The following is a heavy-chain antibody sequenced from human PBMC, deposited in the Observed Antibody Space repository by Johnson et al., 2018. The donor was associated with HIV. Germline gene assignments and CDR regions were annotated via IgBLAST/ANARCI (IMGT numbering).Heavy chain of an antibody. CDR1: GFTFSSYA. CDR3: ARVGGGSYGARGAFDI. D-gene: IGHD1-26*01. Sequence: QVQLVESGGGLVQPGGSLRLSCAASGFTFSSYAMHLVRQAPGKGLEWVAVISYDGSNKYYADSVKGRFTISRDNSKNTLYLQMNSLRDEEMAVYYCARVGGGSYGARGAFDIWGQGTMVTVSS. V-gene: IGHV3-30-3*01. CDR2: ISYDGSNK. J-gene: IGHJ3*02.